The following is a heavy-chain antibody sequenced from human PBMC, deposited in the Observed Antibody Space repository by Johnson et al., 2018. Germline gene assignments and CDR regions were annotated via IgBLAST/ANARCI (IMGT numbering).Heavy chain of an antibody. CDR2: IKQDGREK. V-gene: IGHV3-7*03. CDR3: AYRMAALGQKYFQD. CDR1: GFTFSNYW. J-gene: IGHJ1*01. Sequence: VQLVQSGGGLVQPGGSLRLSCAVSGFTFSNYWMNWVRQAPGKGLEWVASIKQDGREKHYGDSVKGRFAISRDNARNSLCLQLNSLRGDDSAVYYCAYRMAALGQKYFQDWGQGALVIVSS. D-gene: IGHD5-12*01.